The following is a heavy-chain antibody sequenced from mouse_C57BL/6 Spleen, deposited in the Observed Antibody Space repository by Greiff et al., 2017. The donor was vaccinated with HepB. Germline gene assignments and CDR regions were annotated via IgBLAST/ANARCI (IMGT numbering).Heavy chain of an antibody. Sequence: VKLVESGTELVKPGASVKLSCKASGYTFTSYWMHWVKQRPGQGLEWIGNINPSNGGTNYNEKFKSKATLTVDKSSSTAYMQLSSLTSEDSAVYYCARQGYYGSSFHWYFDVWGTGTTVTVSS. CDR3: ARQGYYGSSFHWYFDV. V-gene: IGHV1-53*01. CDR1: GYTFTSYW. J-gene: IGHJ1*03. D-gene: IGHD1-1*01. CDR2: INPSNGGT.